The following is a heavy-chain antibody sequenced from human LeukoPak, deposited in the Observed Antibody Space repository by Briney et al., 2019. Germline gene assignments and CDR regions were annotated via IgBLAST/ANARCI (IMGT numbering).Heavy chain of an antibody. D-gene: IGHD3-9*01. CDR3: ARLRGRYFDWLTFIYYYYGMDV. V-gene: IGHV1-8*02. CDR2: MNPNSGNT. CDR1: GYTFTSYG. J-gene: IGHJ6*02. Sequence: ASVKVSCKASGYTFTSYGISWVRQAPGQGLEWMGWMNPNSGNTGYAQKFQGRVTMTRNTSISTAYMELSSLRSEDTAVYYCARLRGRYFDWLTFIYYYYGMDVWGQGTTVTVSS.